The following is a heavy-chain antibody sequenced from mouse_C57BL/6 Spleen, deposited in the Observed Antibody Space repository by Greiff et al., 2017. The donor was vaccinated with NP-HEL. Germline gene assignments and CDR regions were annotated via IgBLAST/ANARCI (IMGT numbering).Heavy chain of an antibody. CDR3: AREGDYYSNYVDY. CDR2: ISDGGSYT. D-gene: IGHD2-5*01. V-gene: IGHV5-4*01. J-gene: IGHJ2*01. Sequence: EVQLQESGGGLVKPGGSLKLSCAASGFTFSSYAMSWVRQTPEKRLEWVATISDGGSYTYYPDNVKGRFTISRDNAKNNLYLQMSHLKSEDTAMYYCAREGDYYSNYVDYWGQGTTLTVSS. CDR1: GFTFSSYA.